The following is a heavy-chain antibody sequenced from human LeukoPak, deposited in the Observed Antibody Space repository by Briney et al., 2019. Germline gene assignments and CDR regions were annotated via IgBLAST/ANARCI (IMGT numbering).Heavy chain of an antibody. V-gene: IGHV3-48*02. CDR3: ARDWAAGYSYGLNWFDP. J-gene: IGHJ5*02. CDR1: GSTLSSYS. CDR2: ISSSSTTI. D-gene: IGHD5-18*01. Sequence: GGSLRLSCAASGSTLSSYSMNWVRQAPGKGLEWVSYISSSSTTIYYADSVKGRFTISRDNAKNSLYLQMNSLRDEDTAVYYCARDWAAGYSYGLNWFDPWGQGTLVTVSS.